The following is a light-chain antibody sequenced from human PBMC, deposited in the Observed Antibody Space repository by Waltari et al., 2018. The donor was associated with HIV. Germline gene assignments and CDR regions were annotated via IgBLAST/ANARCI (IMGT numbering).Light chain of an antibody. V-gene: IGLV2-14*03. J-gene: IGLJ2*01. CDR1: SSDVGGYNY. CDR3: SSYTSSSTPLVV. CDR2: DVR. Sequence: QSALTQPASVSGSPGQSITISCTGTSSDVGGYNYVSWYQQHPGKAPKLMIYDVRKRPAGVSNRCSCSKAGNTASRTISGLQAEDEADYYCSSYTSSSTPLVVFGGGTKLTVL.